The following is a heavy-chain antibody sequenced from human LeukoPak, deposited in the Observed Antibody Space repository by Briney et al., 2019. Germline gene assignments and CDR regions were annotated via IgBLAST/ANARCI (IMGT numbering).Heavy chain of an antibody. Sequence: SETLPLTCAVYGGSFSGYYWSWIRQPPGKGLEWIGEINHSGSTNYNPSLKSRVTISVDTSKNQFSLKLSSVTAADTAVYYCARGRKSNLWGQGTLVTVSS. CDR2: INHSGST. CDR1: GGSFSGYY. D-gene: IGHD1-14*01. V-gene: IGHV4-34*01. CDR3: ARGRKSNL. J-gene: IGHJ4*02.